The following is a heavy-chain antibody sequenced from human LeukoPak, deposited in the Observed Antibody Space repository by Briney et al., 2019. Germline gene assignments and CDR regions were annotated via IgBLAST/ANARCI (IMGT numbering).Heavy chain of an antibody. CDR3: ARQSRPHYFDY. J-gene: IGHJ4*02. V-gene: IGHV4-34*01. CDR2: INHSGST. Sequence: SETLSLTCAVYGGSFSGYYWSWIRQPPGKGPEWIGEINHSGSTNYNPSLKSRVTISVDTSKNQFSLKLSSVTAADTAVYYCARQSRPHYFDYWGQGTLVTVSS. CDR1: GGSFSGYY. D-gene: IGHD6-6*01.